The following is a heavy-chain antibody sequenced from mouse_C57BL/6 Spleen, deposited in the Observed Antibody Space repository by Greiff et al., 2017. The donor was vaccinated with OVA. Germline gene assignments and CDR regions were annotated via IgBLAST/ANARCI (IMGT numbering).Heavy chain of an antibody. Sequence: VKLQQPGAELVKPGASVKLSCKASGYTFTSYWMTWVKQRPGPGLEWIGEIDPFDGYTNYNQKFKGKATLTEDTSSSTAYMQLSSLTAEDSAVYYGASYYGSSPYWFAYWGQGTLVTVSA. D-gene: IGHD1-1*01. CDR2: IDPFDGYT. CDR1: GYTFTSYW. J-gene: IGHJ3*01. V-gene: IGHV1-50*01. CDR3: ASYYGSSPYWFAY.